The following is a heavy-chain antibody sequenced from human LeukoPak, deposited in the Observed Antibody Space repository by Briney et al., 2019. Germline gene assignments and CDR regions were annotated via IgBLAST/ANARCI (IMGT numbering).Heavy chain of an antibody. CDR3: ARNAECSSTSCYYLLLYAFDI. CDR1: GFTFSSYS. V-gene: IGHV3-21*01. CDR2: TSRSSSYI. J-gene: IGHJ3*02. D-gene: IGHD2-2*01. Sequence: PVGSLRLSCAASGFTFSSYSMNWVPQAPGKGLEWVSSTSRSSSYIYYAHSAKGRFTTSTDKAKNSLYLQMHSLRAEDTAVYYCARNAECSSTSCYYLLLYAFDIWGQRKMVTLSS.